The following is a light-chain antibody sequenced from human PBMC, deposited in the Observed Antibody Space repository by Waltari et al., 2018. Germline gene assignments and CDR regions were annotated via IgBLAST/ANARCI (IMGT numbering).Light chain of an antibody. CDR3: QQYASPPIT. V-gene: IGKV3-20*01. CDR2: DAS. Sequence: EIVLMQSPGTVSLSPGERATLSCRASQSVISNYLAWFQQKPGQAPRLLIYDASSRATGIPDRFSGTGSGTDFTLTLSRLDPEDSAVYYCQQYASPPITFGQGTRLEIK. CDR1: QSVISNY. J-gene: IGKJ5*01.